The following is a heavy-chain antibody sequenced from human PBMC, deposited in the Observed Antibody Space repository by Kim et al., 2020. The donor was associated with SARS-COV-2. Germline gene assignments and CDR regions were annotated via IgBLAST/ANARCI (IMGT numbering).Heavy chain of an antibody. D-gene: IGHD2-15*01. CDR2: INHSGST. Sequence: SETLSLTCAVYGGSFSGYYWSWIRQPPGKGLEWIGEINHSGSTNYNPSLKSRVTISVDTSKNQFSLKLSSVTAADTAVYYCARGLVGYCSGGSCYYFDY. J-gene: IGHJ4*01. CDR1: GGSFSGYY. V-gene: IGHV4-34*01. CDR3: ARGLVGYCSGGSCYYFDY.